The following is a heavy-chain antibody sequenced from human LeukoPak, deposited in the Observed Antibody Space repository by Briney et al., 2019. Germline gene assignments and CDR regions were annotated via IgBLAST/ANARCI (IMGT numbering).Heavy chain of an antibody. J-gene: IGHJ4*02. CDR3: ARDHSPLDY. V-gene: IGHV3-48*03. Sequence: PGGSLRLSCAASGFSFSSYEMNWVRQAPGKGLEWVSYISSSGTIIYYADSVKDRFTISRDNAKNSLYLQMNSLRAEDTAVYYCARDHSPLDYWGQGTRVTVSS. CDR1: GFSFSSYE. D-gene: IGHD1-14*01. CDR2: ISSSGTII.